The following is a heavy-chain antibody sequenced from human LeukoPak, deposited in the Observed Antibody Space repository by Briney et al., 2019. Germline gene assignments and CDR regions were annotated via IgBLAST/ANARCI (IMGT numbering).Heavy chain of an antibody. J-gene: IGHJ3*02. CDR2: ISGSGGST. CDR3: AKGIVGAFDAFDI. Sequence: PGGSLRLSCAASGFTFSSYAMSWVRQAPGKGLEWVSAISGSGGSTYYADSVKGRFTISRDNSRNTLYLQMNSLRAEDTAVYYCAKGIVGAFDAFDIWGQGTMVTVSS. D-gene: IGHD1-26*01. V-gene: IGHV3-23*01. CDR1: GFTFSSYA.